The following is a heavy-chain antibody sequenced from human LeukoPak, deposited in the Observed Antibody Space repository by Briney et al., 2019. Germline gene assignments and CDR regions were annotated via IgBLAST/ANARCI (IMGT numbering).Heavy chain of an antibody. Sequence: PSETLSLTCTVSGGSISSYYWSWIRQPPGKGLEWIGYIYYSGTTNYNPSLKSRVTISVDTSKNQFSLKLSSVTAADTAVYYCARGEIGRFDPWGQGTLVTVSS. CDR3: ARGEIGRFDP. V-gene: IGHV4-59*12. D-gene: IGHD3-22*01. J-gene: IGHJ5*02. CDR1: GGSISSYY. CDR2: IYYSGTT.